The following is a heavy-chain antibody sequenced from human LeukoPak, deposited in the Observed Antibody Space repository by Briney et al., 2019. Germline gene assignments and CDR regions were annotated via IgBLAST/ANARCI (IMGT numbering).Heavy chain of an antibody. CDR2: ISSGGDTI. J-gene: IGHJ4*02. Sequence: PGGSLRLSCTASGFTVSNYNMNWVRQAPGKGLEWILYISSGGDTISCATSLKGQFTSSRANARNTPIRQMNSQRAKDRAVYTGAKYAPYLGGNSYFDYWGQGTLVTVSS. D-gene: IGHD4-23*01. CDR3: AKYAPYLGGNSYFDY. CDR1: GFTVSNYN. V-gene: IGHV3-48*03.